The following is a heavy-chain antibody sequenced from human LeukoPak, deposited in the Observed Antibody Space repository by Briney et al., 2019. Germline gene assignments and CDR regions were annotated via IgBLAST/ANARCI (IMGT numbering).Heavy chain of an antibody. CDR2: IYYSGST. D-gene: IGHD3-22*01. CDR3: ARGYYDSSGYYYFRRNREYFQH. Sequence: SETLSLTCTVSGGSISSSSYYWGWIRQPPGKGLEWIGSIYYSGSTYYNPSLKSRVTISVDTSKNQFSLKLSSVTAADTAVYYCARGYYDSSGYYYFRRNREYFQHWGQGTLVTVSS. J-gene: IGHJ1*01. V-gene: IGHV4-39*01. CDR1: GGSISSSSYY.